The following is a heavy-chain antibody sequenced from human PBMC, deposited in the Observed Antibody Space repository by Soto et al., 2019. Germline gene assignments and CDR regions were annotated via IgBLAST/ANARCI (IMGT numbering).Heavy chain of an antibody. V-gene: IGHV4-4*07. CDR3: ARSSPLKYYDILTGPPPLGYFDY. Sequence: PPETLSLACTVSGGSIGSYYWSWIRQPAGEGLEWIGRIYTSGSTNYNPSLKSRVTMSVDTPKNQFSLKLSSVTAADTAVYYCARSSPLKYYDILTGPPPLGYFDYWGQGTLVTVSS. D-gene: IGHD3-9*01. CDR1: GGSIGSYY. CDR2: IYTSGST. J-gene: IGHJ4*02.